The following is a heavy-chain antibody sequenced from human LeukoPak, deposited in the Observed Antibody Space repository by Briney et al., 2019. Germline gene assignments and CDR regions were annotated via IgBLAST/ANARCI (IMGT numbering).Heavy chain of an antibody. CDR1: GFTFSSYG. Sequence: GGSLRLSCAASGFTFSSYGMHWVRQAPGKGLEWVAVIWYDGSNKYYADSVKGRFTISRDNSKNTLYLQMNSLRAEDTAVYYCARDITMIVVDAFDIWAKGQWSPSPQ. J-gene: IGHJ3*02. V-gene: IGHV3-33*01. D-gene: IGHD3-22*01. CDR3: ARDITMIVVDAFDI. CDR2: IWYDGSNK.